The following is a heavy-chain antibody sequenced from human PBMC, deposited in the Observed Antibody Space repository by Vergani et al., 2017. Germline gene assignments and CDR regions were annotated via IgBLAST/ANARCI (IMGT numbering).Heavy chain of an antibody. J-gene: IGHJ6*02. V-gene: IGHV1-2*02. CDR1: GYTFTSYG. CDR3: ARDLVVVVAATYYYGMDV. D-gene: IGHD2-15*01. Sequence: QVQLVQSGAEVKKPGASVKVSCKASGYTFTSYGISWVRQAPGQGLEWMGWINPNSGGTNYAQKFQGRVTMTRDTSISTAYMELSRLRSDDTAVYYCARDLVVVVAATYYYGMDVWGQGTTVTVSS. CDR2: INPNSGGT.